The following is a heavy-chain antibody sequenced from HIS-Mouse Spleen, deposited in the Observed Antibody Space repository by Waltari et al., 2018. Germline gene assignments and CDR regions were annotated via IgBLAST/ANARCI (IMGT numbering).Heavy chain of an antibody. CDR2: INPNSGGT. CDR3: AREITGLDY. V-gene: IGHV1-2*02. CDR1: GHAFPGHI. D-gene: IGHD1-20*01. J-gene: IGHJ4*02. Sequence: QVQLVQSGAEVKKPGASVKVSCKASGHAFPGHIMHWVRQAPGQGLEWMGWINPNSGGTNYAQKFQGRVTMTRDTSISTAYMELSRLRSDDTAVYYCAREITGLDYWGQGTLVTVSS.